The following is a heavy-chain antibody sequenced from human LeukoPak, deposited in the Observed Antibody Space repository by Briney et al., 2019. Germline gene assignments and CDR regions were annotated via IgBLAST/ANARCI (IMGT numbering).Heavy chain of an antibody. J-gene: IGHJ4*02. Sequence: PSETLSLTCAVYGGSFSGYYWSWIRQPPGKGLEWIGEINHSGSTNYNPSLKSRVTISVDTSKNQFSLKLSSVTAADTAVYYCARRSAVVAGPTFDYWGQGTLVTVSS. CDR3: ARRSAVVAGPTFDY. CDR1: GGSFSGYY. D-gene: IGHD6-19*01. V-gene: IGHV4-34*01. CDR2: INHSGST.